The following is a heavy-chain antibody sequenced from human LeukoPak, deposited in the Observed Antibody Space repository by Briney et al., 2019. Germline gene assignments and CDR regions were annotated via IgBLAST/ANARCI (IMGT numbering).Heavy chain of an antibody. CDR3: ARDYYYESSGSVY. V-gene: IGHV3-7*05. D-gene: IGHD3-22*01. CDR1: GFTFSSYW. CDR2: IKQDGSEK. Sequence: GGSLRLSCAASGFTFSSYWMSWVRQAPGKGLEWVANIKQDGSEKYYVDSVKGRFTISRDNAKNSLYLQMNSLRAEDTAVYYCARDYYYESSGSVYWSQGTLVTVSS. J-gene: IGHJ4*02.